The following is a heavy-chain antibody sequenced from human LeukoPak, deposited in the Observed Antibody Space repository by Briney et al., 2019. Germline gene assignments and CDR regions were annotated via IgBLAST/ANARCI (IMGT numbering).Heavy chain of an antibody. V-gene: IGHV3-53*01. CDR2: IYSGGST. J-gene: IGHJ4*02. D-gene: IGHD3-10*01. CDR3: ARTYYYGSGSYN. CDR1: GFTVSSNY. Sequence: GGSLRLSCAASGFTVSSNYMSWVRQAPGKGLEWVSVIYSGGSTYYADSVKGRFTISRDNSKNTPYLQMNSLRAEDTAVYYCARTYYYGSGSYNWGQGTLVTVSS.